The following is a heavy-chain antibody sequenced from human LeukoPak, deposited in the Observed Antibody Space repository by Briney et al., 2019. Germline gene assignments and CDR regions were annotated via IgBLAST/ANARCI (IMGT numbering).Heavy chain of an antibody. CDR2: IYHSGST. D-gene: IGHD2-2*01. CDR3: AGPYCSSTSCSKSRWFDP. CDR1: GYSISSGYY. J-gene: IGHJ5*02. Sequence: TSETLSRTCAVSGYSISSGYYWGWIRQPPGKGLEWIGSIYHSGSTYYNPSLKSRVTISVDTSKNQFSLKLSSVTAADTAVYYCAGPYCSSTSCSKSRWFDPWGQGTLVTVSS. V-gene: IGHV4-38-2*01.